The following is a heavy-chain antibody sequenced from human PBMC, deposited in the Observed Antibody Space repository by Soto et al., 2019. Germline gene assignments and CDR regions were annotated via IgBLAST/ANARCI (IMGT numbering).Heavy chain of an antibody. CDR3: AHSGGIGDFDY. J-gene: IGHJ4*02. CDR2: IYWDDDK. CDR1: GFSLSTTGMG. D-gene: IGHD3-16*01. Sequence: QITLKESGPTLVKPTQTLTLTCTFSGFSLSTTGMGVGWIRQPPGKALEWLALIYWDDDKHYSPSLKSRLTVTRDTSKNQAVLTMTYMDPADTAIYYCAHSGGIGDFDYWGQGALVTVSS. V-gene: IGHV2-5*02.